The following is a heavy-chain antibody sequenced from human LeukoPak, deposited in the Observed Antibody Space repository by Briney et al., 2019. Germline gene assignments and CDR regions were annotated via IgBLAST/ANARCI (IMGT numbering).Heavy chain of an antibody. V-gene: IGHV3-23*01. Sequence: GGSLRLSCAASGFTFSSYAMSWVHQAPGKGLEWVSAISSSGGSTYYADSVRGRFTISRENSKNTVYLQMNSLGDEDTAVYHCAKDSGQLGVREVFDVWGQGEMVTVSS. CDR3: AKDSGQLGVREVFDV. CDR2: ISSSGGST. J-gene: IGHJ3*01. CDR1: GFTFSSYA. D-gene: IGHD7-27*01.